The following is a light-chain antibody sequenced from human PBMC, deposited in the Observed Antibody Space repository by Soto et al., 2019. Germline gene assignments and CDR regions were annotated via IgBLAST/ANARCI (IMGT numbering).Light chain of an antibody. J-gene: IGLJ2*01. CDR2: DVS. Sequence: QSALTQPASVSGSPGQSITISWTATSSDVGGYNYVSWYQQHPGKAPKLMIYDVSNRPSGVSNRFSGSKSGNTASLTISGLQAEDEADYYCSSYTSSSTLMVFGGGTKLTVL. CDR1: SSDVGGYNY. CDR3: SSYTSSSTLMV. V-gene: IGLV2-14*01.